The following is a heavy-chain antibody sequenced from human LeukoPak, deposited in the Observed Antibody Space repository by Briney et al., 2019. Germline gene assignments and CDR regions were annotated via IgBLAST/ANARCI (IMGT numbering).Heavy chain of an antibody. D-gene: IGHD3-3*01. J-gene: IGHJ6*03. CDR1: GGTFSSYA. Sequence: SVKASCKASGGTFSSYAISWVRQAPGQGLEWMGGIIPIFGTANYAQKFQGRVTITAHESTSTAYMELSSLRSEDTAVYYCASSIFVGTFTMDVWGKGTTVTVSS. CDR2: IIPIFGTA. CDR3: ASSIFVGTFTMDV. V-gene: IGHV1-69*13.